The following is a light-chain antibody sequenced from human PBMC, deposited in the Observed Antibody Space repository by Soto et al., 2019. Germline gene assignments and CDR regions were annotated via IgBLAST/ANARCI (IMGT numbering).Light chain of an antibody. J-gene: IGLJ1*01. CDR1: SSDIGRFHY. CDR2: DVN. Sequence: QSALTQPASVSGSPGQSITISCTGTSSDIGRFHYVSWYQHHPGKAPKLMIVDVNNRPSGVSNRFSGSKSGTTASLTISGLQAEDEADYYCSSFASGTTYVFGPGTKVTVL. CDR3: SSFASGTTYV. V-gene: IGLV2-14*03.